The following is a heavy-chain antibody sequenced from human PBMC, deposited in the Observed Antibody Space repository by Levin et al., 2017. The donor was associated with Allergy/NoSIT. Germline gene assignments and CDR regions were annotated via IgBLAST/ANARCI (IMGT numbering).Heavy chain of an antibody. Sequence: GASVKVSCKSSGGTFSSFPISWVRQAPGQGLEWLGGIIPMFGTANYAQRFQGRVTITADKSTSTVYMDLSSLRSEDTAMYYCARTRSAAGGMDVWGQGTTVTVSS. J-gene: IGHJ6*02. D-gene: IGHD6-25*01. CDR3: ARTRSAAGGMDV. CDR2: IIPMFGTA. CDR1: GGTFSSFP. V-gene: IGHV1-69*06.